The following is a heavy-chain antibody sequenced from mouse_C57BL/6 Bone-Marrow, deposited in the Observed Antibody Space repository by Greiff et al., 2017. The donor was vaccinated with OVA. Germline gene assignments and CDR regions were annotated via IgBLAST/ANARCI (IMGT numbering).Heavy chain of an antibody. D-gene: IGHD1-1*01. V-gene: IGHV7-1*01. CDR1: GFTFSDFY. J-gene: IGHJ3*01. CDR3: ARDALYYGSSPPFAY. CDR2: SRNKANDYTT. Sequence: DVKLVESGGGLVQSGRSLRLSCATSGFTFSDFYMEWVRQAPGKGLEWIAASRNKANDYTTEYSASVKGRFIVSRDTSQSILYLQMNALRAEDTAIYYCARDALYYGSSPPFAYWGQGTLVTVSA.